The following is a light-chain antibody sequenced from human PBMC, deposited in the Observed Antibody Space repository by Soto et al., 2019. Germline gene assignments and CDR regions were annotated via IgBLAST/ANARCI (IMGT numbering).Light chain of an antibody. J-gene: IGLJ6*01. V-gene: IGLV2-8*01. CDR3: SSYAGSNTGV. CDR2: DVS. CDR1: SSDVGGYNY. Sequence: QSALTQPPSASGSPGQSVTISCTGTSSDVGGYNYVSWYQQHPGKAPKLMIYDVSKRPSGVPDRFSVSKSGNTASLTVSGLQAEEEADYYCSSYAGSNTGVFGTGTKLTVL.